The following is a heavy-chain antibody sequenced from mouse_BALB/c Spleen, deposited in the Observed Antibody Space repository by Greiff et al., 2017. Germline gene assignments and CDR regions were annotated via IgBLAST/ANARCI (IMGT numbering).Heavy chain of an antibody. CDR2: IRLKSNNYAT. CDR3: TRRDYDYDWYFDV. J-gene: IGHJ1*01. CDR1: GFTFSNYW. D-gene: IGHD2-4*01. Sequence: EVKLQESGGGLVQPGGSMKLSCVASGFTFSNYWMNWVRQSPEKGLEWVAEIRLKSNNYATHYAVSVKGRFTISRDDSKSSVYLQMNNLRAEDTGIYYCTRRDYDYDWYFDVWGAGTTVTVSS. V-gene: IGHV6-6*02.